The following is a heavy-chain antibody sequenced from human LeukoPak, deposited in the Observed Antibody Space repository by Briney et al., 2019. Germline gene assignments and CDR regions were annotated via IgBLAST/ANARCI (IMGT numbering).Heavy chain of an antibody. J-gene: IGHJ4*02. CDR2: IYTSGST. CDR3: ARDIGGATN. D-gene: IGHD1-26*01. CDR1: GGSISSGSYY. Sequence: SQTLSLTCTVSGGSISSGSYYWSWIRQPAGKGLEWIGRIYTSGSTNYNPSLKSRVTISVDTSKNQFSLKLSSVTAADTAVYYCARDIGGATNWGQGTLVTVSS. V-gene: IGHV4-61*02.